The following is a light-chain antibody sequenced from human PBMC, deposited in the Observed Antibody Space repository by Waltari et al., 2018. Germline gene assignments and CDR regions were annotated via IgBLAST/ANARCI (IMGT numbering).Light chain of an antibody. CDR3: QQRYSTPPWT. CDR1: QSVSSSY. CDR2: GAS. Sequence: EIVLTQSPGTLSLSPGERATLSCRASQSVSSSYLAWYQQKPGQAPRLLIYGASSRATGIPDRFSGSGSGTDFTLTISRLEPEDFAVYYCQQRYSTPPWTFGQGTKVEI. J-gene: IGKJ1*01. V-gene: IGKV3-20*01.